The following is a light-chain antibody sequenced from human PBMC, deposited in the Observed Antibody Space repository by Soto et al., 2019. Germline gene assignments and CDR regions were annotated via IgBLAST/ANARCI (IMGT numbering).Light chain of an antibody. Sequence: DIVMTQSPDSLAVSLGERATINCKSSQSVLYSSNHKNYLAWYQLKPGQPPKLLIYWASTRESGVPDRFSGSGSGTDFTLGVSSLKAEAVSVYDCQQPFRPWTFGQGTKVEIK. CDR1: QSVLYSSNHKNY. CDR2: WAS. V-gene: IGKV4-1*01. CDR3: QQPFRPWT. J-gene: IGKJ1*01.